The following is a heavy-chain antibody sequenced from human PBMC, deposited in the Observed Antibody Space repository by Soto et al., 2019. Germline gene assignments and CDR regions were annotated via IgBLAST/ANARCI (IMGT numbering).Heavy chain of an antibody. J-gene: IGHJ4*02. V-gene: IGHV1-8*01. CDR2: MRANSGDT. CDR3: ARYIHGQGFKV. D-gene: IGHD3-3*01. CDR1: GDTFTNFD. Sequence: QVQLVQSGAEVKKPGASVKVSCKPSGDTFTNFDLNWVRQAAGKGLERLGWMRANSGDTGHAQKFRGRVSMTRDTSMSTAYMELSILRAEDTAVYYCARYIHGQGFKVWCQGTLVIVSS.